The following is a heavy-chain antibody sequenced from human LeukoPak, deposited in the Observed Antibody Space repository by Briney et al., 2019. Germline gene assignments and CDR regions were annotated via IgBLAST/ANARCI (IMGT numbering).Heavy chain of an antibody. Sequence: GGSLRLSCAASGFTFSSYAMSWVRQAPGKGLEWVSAISGSGGSTYYADSVKGRFTISRDNSKNTLYLQMNSLRAEDTAVYYCARDGAVLTGYYDYWGQGTLVTVSS. CDR2: ISGSGGST. D-gene: IGHD3-9*01. J-gene: IGHJ4*02. V-gene: IGHV3-23*01. CDR1: GFTFSSYA. CDR3: ARDGAVLTGYYDY.